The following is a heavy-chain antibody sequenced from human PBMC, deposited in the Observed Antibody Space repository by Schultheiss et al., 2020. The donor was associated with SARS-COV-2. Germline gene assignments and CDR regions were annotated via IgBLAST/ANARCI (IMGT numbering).Heavy chain of an antibody. J-gene: IGHJ4*02. D-gene: IGHD3-22*01. CDR3: ARDFLSYYYDSSGSHFDY. V-gene: IGHV3-30*03. CDR2: ISYDGSNK. Sequence: GGSLRLSCAASGFTFSSYGMHWVRQAPGKGLEWVAVISYDGSNKYYADSAKGRFTISRDNSKNTLYLQMNSLRAEDTAVYYCARDFLSYYYDSSGSHFDYWGQGTLVTVSS. CDR1: GFTFSSYG.